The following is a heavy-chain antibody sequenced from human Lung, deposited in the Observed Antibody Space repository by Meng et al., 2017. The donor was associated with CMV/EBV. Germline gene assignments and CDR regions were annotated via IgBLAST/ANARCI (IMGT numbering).Heavy chain of an antibody. Sequence: SLKIPXSSSCFTFSTYAMSWGRQRAGKGLEWVSSIGAPAETHYPDSVNGRFTISREDAKNSLYLKLNSLRAEDTPVYYCPRGIRSNSMLVESYYFDSWGQGTLVTVSS. CDR3: PRGIRSNSMLVESYYFDS. CDR1: CFTFSTYA. V-gene: IGHV3-13*01. J-gene: IGHJ4*02. D-gene: IGHD5-24*01. CDR2: IGAPAET.